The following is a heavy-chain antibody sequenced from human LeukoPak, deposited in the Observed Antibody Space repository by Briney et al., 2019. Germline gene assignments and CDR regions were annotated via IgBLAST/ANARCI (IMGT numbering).Heavy chain of an antibody. CDR2: IKQDGSEK. CDR3: ARDPYYYERGGF. D-gene: IGHD3-22*01. CDR1: GFTFSNYW. J-gene: IGHJ4*02. Sequence: TGGSLRLSCAASGFTFSNYWMNWVRQAPGKGLEWVANIKQDGSEKYYVDSAKGRFTISRDNAKNSLYLQMNSLRAEDTAVYYCARDPYYYERGGFWGQGTLVTVSS. V-gene: IGHV3-7*01.